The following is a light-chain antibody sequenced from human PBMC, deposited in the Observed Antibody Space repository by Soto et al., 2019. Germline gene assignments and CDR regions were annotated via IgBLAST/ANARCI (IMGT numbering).Light chain of an antibody. V-gene: IGKV1-5*03. Sequence: DIQMTQSPSTLSASIGDRVTITCRASQSINVWLAWYQQKPGKAPKLLIYKASSLESGVPSRFSGSGSGTEFTLTISSLQPDDFATYYCQKYHTWWTFGQGTKVEIK. CDR2: KAS. J-gene: IGKJ1*01. CDR1: QSINVW. CDR3: QKYHTWWT.